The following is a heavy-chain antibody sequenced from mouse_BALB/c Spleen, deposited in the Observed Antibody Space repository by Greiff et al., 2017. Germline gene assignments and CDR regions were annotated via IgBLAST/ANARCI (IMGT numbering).Heavy chain of an antibody. CDR3: ARSVDGYYDYFDY. J-gene: IGHJ2*01. V-gene: IGHV1-14*01. Sequence: VQLQQSGPELVKPGASVKMSCKASGYTFTSYVMHWVKQKPGQGLEWIGYINPYNDGTKYNEKFKGKATLTSDKSSSTAYMELSSLTSEDSAVYYCARSVDGYYDYFDYWGQGTTLTVSS. D-gene: IGHD2-3*01. CDR1: GYTFTSYV. CDR2: INPYNDGT.